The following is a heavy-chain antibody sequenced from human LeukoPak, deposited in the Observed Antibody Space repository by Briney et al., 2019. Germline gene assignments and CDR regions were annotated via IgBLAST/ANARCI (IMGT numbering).Heavy chain of an antibody. CDR2: IIPILGIA. Sequence: GASVKVSCKASGGTFSSYAISWVRQAPGQGLEWMGRIIPILGIANYAQKFQGRVTITADKSTSTAYMELSSLRSEDTAVYYCARVGDSSSWYYWGQGTLVTVSS. D-gene: IGHD6-13*01. J-gene: IGHJ4*02. CDR3: ARVGDSSSWYY. CDR1: GGTFSSYA. V-gene: IGHV1-69*04.